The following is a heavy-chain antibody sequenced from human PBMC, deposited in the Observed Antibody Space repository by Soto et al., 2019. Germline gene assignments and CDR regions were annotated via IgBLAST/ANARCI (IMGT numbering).Heavy chain of an antibody. CDR3: ARRGTLSGRDAFDV. CDR2: IYPGDSDT. D-gene: IGHD5-12*01. V-gene: IGHV5-51*01. Sequence: PGESLKISCKGFGYSFSTYWIGWVRQLPGQGLEWMGIIYPGDSDTRYSPSFQGQVTISADESITTAYLQWSSLKASDTAMYYCARRGTLSGRDAFDVWGEGTMVTVSS. CDR1: GYSFSTYW. J-gene: IGHJ3*01.